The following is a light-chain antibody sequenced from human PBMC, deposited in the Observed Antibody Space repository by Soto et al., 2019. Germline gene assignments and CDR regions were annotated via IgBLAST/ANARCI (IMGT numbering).Light chain of an antibody. Sequence: IALTQSPLSLSVTPGEPASISCRSSQTLLHSNGYTYLNWYLQKPGQSPQLLIYLGSNRASGVPARFSGSGSGTDFTLKINRVQAEDVGVFYCMQGLRPMYTFGQGTKLEIK. CDR2: LGS. J-gene: IGKJ2*01. CDR1: QTLLHSNGYTY. CDR3: MQGLRPMYT. V-gene: IGKV2-28*01.